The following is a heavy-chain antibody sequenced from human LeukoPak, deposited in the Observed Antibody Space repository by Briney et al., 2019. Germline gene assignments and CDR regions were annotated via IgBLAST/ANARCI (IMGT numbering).Heavy chain of an antibody. V-gene: IGHV7-4-1*02. J-gene: IGHJ6*02. CDR1: GYTFTSYG. CDR3: ARDRVGATAYYYYGMDV. CDR2: INTNTGNP. D-gene: IGHD1-26*01. Sequence: ASVKVSCKASGYTFTSYGISWVRQAPGQGLEWMGWINTNTGNPTYAQGFTGRFVFSLDTSVSTAYLQISSLKAEDTAVYYCARDRVGATAYYYYGMDVWGQGTTVTVSS.